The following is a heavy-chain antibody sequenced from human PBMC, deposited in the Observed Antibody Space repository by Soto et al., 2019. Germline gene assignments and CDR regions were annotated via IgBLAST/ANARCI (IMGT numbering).Heavy chain of an antibody. CDR2: ISSQGGST. CDR1: GFTFSIYA. CDR3: ARGGPDFGSGFDY. Sequence: EVQFVESGECLVQRGGSLRLSCAASGFTFSIYAMYWFRQAPGKGLEYVSGISSQGGSTYYADSGKGRFTISRDNSRNTLYLQMASLRTEDMAVYYCARGGPDFGSGFDYWGQGTLVTVTS. D-gene: IGHD3-3*01. J-gene: IGHJ4*02. V-gene: IGHV3-64*02.